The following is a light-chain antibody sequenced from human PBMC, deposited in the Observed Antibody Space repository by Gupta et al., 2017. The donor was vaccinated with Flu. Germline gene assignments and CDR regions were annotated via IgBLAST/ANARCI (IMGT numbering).Light chain of an antibody. CDR1: QSVGSL. CDR2: DAS. J-gene: IGKJ4*01. V-gene: IGKV3-11*01. Sequence: PGEGATLSCRASQSVGSLVAWYQQKPGQAPRLLIYDASKRATGIPARFSGSGSGTDFTLTISSLKPEEFAVYYCQQRSNWLTLGGGTKVEIK. CDR3: QQRSNWLT.